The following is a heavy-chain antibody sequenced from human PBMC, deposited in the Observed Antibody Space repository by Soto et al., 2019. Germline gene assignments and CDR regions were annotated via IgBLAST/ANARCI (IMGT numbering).Heavy chain of an antibody. CDR3: ARFYAWVGPFDP. CDR2: ISGSGGST. Sequence: EVQLLESGGGLVQPGGSLRLSCAASGFTFSSYAMSWVRQAPGKGLEWVSAISGSGGSTYYEDSVKGRFAISRDNSKNTLFLQMSSLRAEDTAVYYCARFYAWVGPFDPWGQGSLVTVSS. CDR1: GFTFSSYA. V-gene: IGHV3-23*01. J-gene: IGHJ5*02. D-gene: IGHD2-2*01.